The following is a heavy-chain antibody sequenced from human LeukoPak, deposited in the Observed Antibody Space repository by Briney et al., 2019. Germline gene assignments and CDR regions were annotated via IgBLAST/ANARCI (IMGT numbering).Heavy chain of an antibody. D-gene: IGHD5-12*01. Sequence: GGSLRLSCAASGFTFDDYAMHWVRQAPGKGLEWVSGISWNSGSIGYADSVKGRFTISRDNDKNTLYLQMNSLRAEDMALYYCAKGGYSGYDSGFDYWGQGTLVTVSS. J-gene: IGHJ4*02. V-gene: IGHV3-9*03. CDR1: GFTFDDYA. CDR2: ISWNSGSI. CDR3: AKGGYSGYDSGFDY.